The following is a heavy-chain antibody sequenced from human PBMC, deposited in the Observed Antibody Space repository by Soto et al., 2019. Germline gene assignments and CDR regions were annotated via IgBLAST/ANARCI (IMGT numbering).Heavy chain of an antibody. D-gene: IGHD2-15*01. CDR2: IIPILGIA. CDR3: ARDDCSGGSCYPDY. Sequence: QVQLVQSGAEVKKPGSSVKVSCKASGGTFSSYTISWVRQAPGQGLEWMGRIIPILGIANYAQKFQGRVTITADKSTSTAYMELSSLRSEDTAVYYCARDDCSGGSCYPDYWGQGTLGTVSS. CDR1: GGTFSSYT. V-gene: IGHV1-69*08. J-gene: IGHJ4*02.